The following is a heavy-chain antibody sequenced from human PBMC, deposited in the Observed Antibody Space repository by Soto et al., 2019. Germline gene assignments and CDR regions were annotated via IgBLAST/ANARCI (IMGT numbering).Heavy chain of an antibody. V-gene: IGHV1-46*01. J-gene: IGHJ3*02. Sequence: PSVEVSCKESGYTFTSYYMHWVRQAPGQGLEWMGIINPSGGSTSYAQKFQGRVTMTRDTSTSTVYMELSSLRSEDTAVYYCARDLSGSYGSVNDAFDIWGQGTMVTVSS. CDR3: ARDLSGSYGSVNDAFDI. D-gene: IGHD1-26*01. CDR1: GYTFTSYY. CDR2: INPSGGST.